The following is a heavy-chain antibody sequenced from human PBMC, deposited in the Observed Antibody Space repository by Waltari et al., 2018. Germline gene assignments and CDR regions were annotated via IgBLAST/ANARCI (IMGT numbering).Heavy chain of an antibody. CDR2: ISGSGSNK. CDR3: VRNAVWSGPDC. V-gene: IGHV3-48*03. D-gene: IGHD3-3*01. Sequence: EVQLVESGGGLVQAGGSLGLSCAASGFTFSSYEMNWVRQVPGKGLEWISYISGSGSNKYHTDSVKGRFTISRDNAKNSLSLQMYSLRVEDTAVYYCVRNAVWSGPDCWGQGTLVTVSS. J-gene: IGHJ4*02. CDR1: GFTFSSYE.